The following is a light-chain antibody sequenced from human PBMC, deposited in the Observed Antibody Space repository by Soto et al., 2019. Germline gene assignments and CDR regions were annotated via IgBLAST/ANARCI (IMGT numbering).Light chain of an antibody. CDR1: QSVSSY. CDR3: QQRSNRPLT. V-gene: IGKV3-11*01. J-gene: IGKJ4*01. CDR2: DAS. Sequence: EIVLIQSPATLSLSPGERATLSCRASQSVSSYLAWYQQKPGQAPRLLIYDASNRATGIPARFSGSGSGTNFTLTISSLEPEDFAVYYCQQRSNRPLTFGGGTKVDIK.